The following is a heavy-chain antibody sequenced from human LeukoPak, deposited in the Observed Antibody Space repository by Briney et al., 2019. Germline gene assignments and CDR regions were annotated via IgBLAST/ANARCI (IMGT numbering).Heavy chain of an antibody. CDR1: GFTFSSYA. D-gene: IGHD5-24*01. V-gene: IGHV3-23*01. Sequence: PGGSLRLSCAASGFTFSSYAMSWVRQAPGKGLDWVSTISGGGGGTYYADSVKGRFTISRDNSKNTLYLQMNSLRAEDTAVYYCARGVRDGYNSLGNWGQGTLVTVSS. J-gene: IGHJ4*02. CDR2: ISGGGGGT. CDR3: ARGVRDGYNSLGN.